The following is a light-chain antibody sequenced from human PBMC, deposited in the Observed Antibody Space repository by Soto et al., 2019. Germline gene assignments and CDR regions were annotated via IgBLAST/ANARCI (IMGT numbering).Light chain of an antibody. CDR1: QSLAGNY. V-gene: IGKV3-20*01. CDR3: QQYGTSPPLT. Sequence: EIVLVQSPGTLSLSPGERATLSCRASQSLAGNYLAWYQQKPGQAPRLLIDGASTRATGTPDRFSGSGSGTDFTLTISRLEPADFSVYYCQQYGTSPPLTFGEGTKVEIK. J-gene: IGKJ4*02. CDR2: GAS.